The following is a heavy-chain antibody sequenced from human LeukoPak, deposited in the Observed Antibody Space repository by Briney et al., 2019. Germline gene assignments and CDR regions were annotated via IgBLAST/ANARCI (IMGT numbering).Heavy chain of an antibody. Sequence: SVKVSCKASGGTFSSYPISWVRQAPGQGLEWMGGIIPIFGTANSAQKFQGRVTITADKSTNTAYMELSSLRSEDTAVYYCARDYGANIAFDIWGQGTMVTVSS. V-gene: IGHV1-69*06. CDR1: GGTFSSYP. D-gene: IGHD2/OR15-2a*01. CDR3: ARDYGANIAFDI. CDR2: IIPIFGTA. J-gene: IGHJ3*02.